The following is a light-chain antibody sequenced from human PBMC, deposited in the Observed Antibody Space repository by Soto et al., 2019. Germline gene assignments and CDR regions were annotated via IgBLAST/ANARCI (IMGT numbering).Light chain of an antibody. V-gene: IGKV4-1*01. CDR1: QSVLYSSSNQNY. Sequence: DIVMTQSPDSLAVSLGERATVNCKSSQSVLYSSSNQNYLAWYQQKPGQPLTLLIYWASTRGPGVTDRFSGSGSGADFTLSISSLQAEDVAVYYCQQYYRTPWTFGQGTKVEIK. CDR2: WAS. J-gene: IGKJ1*01. CDR3: QQYYRTPWT.